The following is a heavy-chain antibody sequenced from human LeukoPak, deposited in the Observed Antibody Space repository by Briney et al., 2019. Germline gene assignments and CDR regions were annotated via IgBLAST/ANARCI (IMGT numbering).Heavy chain of an antibody. V-gene: IGHV3-33*08. D-gene: IGHD5-18*01. CDR1: GFIFSNAW. Sequence: GGSLRLSCAASGFIFSNAWMSWVRQAPGKGLEWVAVIWYDGSNKYYADSVKGRFTISRDNSKIILYLQINSLRAEDTAVYYCARDASDTAMVGYFQHWGQGTLVTVSS. CDR3: ARDASDTAMVGYFQH. J-gene: IGHJ1*01. CDR2: IWYDGSNK.